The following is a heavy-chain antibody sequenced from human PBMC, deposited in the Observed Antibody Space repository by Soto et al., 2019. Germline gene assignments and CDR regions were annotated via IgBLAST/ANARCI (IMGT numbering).Heavy chain of an antibody. Sequence: SRGSISSYYWSWIRQPPGKGLEWIGYIYYSGSTNYNPSLKSRVTISVDTSKNQFSLKLSSVTAADTAVYYCASYGSGSYYFDYWGQGTLVTVSS. V-gene: IGHV4-59*01. CDR1: RGSISSYY. CDR3: ASYGSGSYYFDY. J-gene: IGHJ4*02. D-gene: IGHD3-10*01. CDR2: IYYSGST.